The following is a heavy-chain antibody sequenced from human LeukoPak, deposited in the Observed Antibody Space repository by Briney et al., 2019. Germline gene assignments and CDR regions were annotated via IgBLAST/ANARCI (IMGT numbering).Heavy chain of an antibody. D-gene: IGHD2-2*02. CDR1: GGSISSYY. CDR2: IYYSGST. V-gene: IGHV4-59*08. CDR3: ARQKRDCSSTSCYTVDY. Sequence: PSETLSLTCTVSGGSISSYYWSWIRQPPGKGLEWIGYIYYSGSTNYNPSLKSRVTISVDTSKNQFSLKLSSVTAADTAVYYCARQKRDCSSTSCYTVDYWGQGTLVTVSS. J-gene: IGHJ4*02.